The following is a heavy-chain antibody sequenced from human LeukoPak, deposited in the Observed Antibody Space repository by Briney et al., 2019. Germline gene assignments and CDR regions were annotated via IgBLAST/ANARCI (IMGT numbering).Heavy chain of an antibody. J-gene: IGHJ6*02. CDR2: IIPIFGTA. D-gene: IGHD3-10*01. Sequence: ASVKVSCKASGGTFSSYAISWVRQAPGQGLEWMGGIIPIFGTANYAQKFQGRVTITADESTSTAYMELSSLRSEDTAVYYCTSSAGGAAHYSYYYYDMDVWGQGTTVTVSS. V-gene: IGHV1-69*13. CDR3: TSSAGGAAHYSYYYYDMDV. CDR1: GGTFSSYA.